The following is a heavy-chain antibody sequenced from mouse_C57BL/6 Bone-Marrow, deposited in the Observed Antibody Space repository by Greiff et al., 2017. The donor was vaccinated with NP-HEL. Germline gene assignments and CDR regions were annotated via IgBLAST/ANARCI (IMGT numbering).Heavy chain of an antibody. CDR2: ISSGSSTI. Sequence: EVHLVESGGGLVKPGGSLKLSCAASGFTFSDYGMHWVRQAPEKGLEWVAYISSGSSTIYYADTVKGRFTISRDNAKNTLFLQMTSLRSEDTAMYYCAILYSNYEAMDYWGQGTSVTVSS. V-gene: IGHV5-17*01. CDR1: GFTFSDYG. J-gene: IGHJ4*01. D-gene: IGHD2-5*01. CDR3: AILYSNYEAMDY.